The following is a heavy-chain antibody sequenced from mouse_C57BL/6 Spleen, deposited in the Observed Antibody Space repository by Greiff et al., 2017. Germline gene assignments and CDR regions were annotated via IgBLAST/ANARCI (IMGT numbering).Heavy chain of an antibody. CDR2: IYPGDGDT. D-gene: IGHD2-4*01. CDR1: GYAFSSYW. V-gene: IGHV1-80*01. J-gene: IGHJ4*01. Sequence: VKLMESGAELVKPGASVKISCKASGYAFSSYWMNWVKQRPGKGLEWIGQIYPGDGDTNYNGKFKGKATLTADKSSSTAYMQLSSLTSEDSAVYFCARYDYDYYAMDYWGQGTSVTVSS. CDR3: ARYDYDYYAMDY.